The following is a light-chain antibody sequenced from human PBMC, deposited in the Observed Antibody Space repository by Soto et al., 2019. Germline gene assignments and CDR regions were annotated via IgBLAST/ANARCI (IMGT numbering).Light chain of an antibody. CDR3: QQRSTWRRL. J-gene: IGKJ4*01. CDR2: DAS. CDR1: QGVTTY. V-gene: IGKV3-11*01. Sequence: EIVLTQSPATLSLSPGQRATLSCRASQGVTTYLAWYQQRPGQAPRLLIYDASKRATGIPARFSGSGSGTDLTLTISSLEPEDSAVYYCQQRSTWRRLFGGGTKVEIK.